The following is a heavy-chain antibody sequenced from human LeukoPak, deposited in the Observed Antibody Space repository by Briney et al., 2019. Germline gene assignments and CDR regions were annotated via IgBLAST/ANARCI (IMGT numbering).Heavy chain of an antibody. CDR1: GFTFSSYA. J-gene: IGHJ5*02. CDR3: ATKRGQGTQLNYNWFDP. Sequence: HPGGSLILSCAASGFTFSSYAMYWVRQAPGKGLEWVSAISGGKDSTYYADSVKGRFTISRYNSRSTLYLQMNSLRAEDTAIYYCATKRGQGTQLNYNWFDPWGQGTLVTVSS. D-gene: IGHD1-1*01. CDR2: ISGGKDST. V-gene: IGHV3-23*01.